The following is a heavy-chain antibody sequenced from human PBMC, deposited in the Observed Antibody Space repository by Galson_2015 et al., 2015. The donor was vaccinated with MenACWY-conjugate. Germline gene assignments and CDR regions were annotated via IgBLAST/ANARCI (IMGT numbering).Heavy chain of an antibody. CDR2: IIPLLGIT. D-gene: IGHD2-15*01. V-gene: IGHV1-69*10. Sequence: SVKVSCKASGGTFSSYGINWVRQAPGQGLEWMGGIIPLLGITNYAQKFQGRVTITAGESTNTAYMELRSLRSEDTAVYYCARRRPRDIGGGFDIWGQGTIVTVAS. CDR3: ARRRPRDIGGGFDI. J-gene: IGHJ3*02. CDR1: GGTFSSYG.